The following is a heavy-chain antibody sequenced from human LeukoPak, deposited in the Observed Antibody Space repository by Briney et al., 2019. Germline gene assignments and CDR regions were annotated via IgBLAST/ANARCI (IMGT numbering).Heavy chain of an antibody. CDR1: GFTFSSYS. V-gene: IGHV3-21*01. D-gene: IGHD5-18*01. CDR2: ISSSSSYI. Sequence: GGSLRLSRAASGFTFSSYSMHWVRQARGKGLEWVSPISSSSSYIYYADSVKGRFSISRDNAKNSLDLQINSLRAEDTAVYYCASVDTAMGWGQGTLVGVSS. CDR3: ASVDTAMG. J-gene: IGHJ4*02.